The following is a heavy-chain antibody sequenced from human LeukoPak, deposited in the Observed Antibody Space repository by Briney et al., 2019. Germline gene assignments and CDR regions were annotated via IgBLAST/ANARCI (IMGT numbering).Heavy chain of an antibody. CDR2: MNPNSGNT. Sequence: ASVKVSCKDSGYTFTSYDINSVRQATGQGLEWMGWMNPNSGNTGYAQKFQGRVTMTRDTSTSTVYMELSSLRSEDTAVYYCARNIAAAGTGWFDPWGQGTLVTVSS. D-gene: IGHD6-13*01. CDR1: GYTFTSYD. CDR3: ARNIAAAGTGWFDP. J-gene: IGHJ5*02. V-gene: IGHV1-8*02.